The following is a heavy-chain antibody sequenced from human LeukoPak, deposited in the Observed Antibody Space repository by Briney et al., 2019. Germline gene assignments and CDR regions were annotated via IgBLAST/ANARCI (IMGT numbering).Heavy chain of an antibody. CDR2: IWYDGSNK. CDR1: GFTFSSYG. CDR3: ARDPVTLYDSSGYYYFDY. Sequence: GGSLRLSCAASGFTFSSYGMHWVRQAPGKGLEWVAVIWYDGSNKYYADSVKGRFTISRDNSKNTLYLQMNSLRAEDTAVYYCARDPVTLYDSSGYYYFDYWGQGTLATVSS. V-gene: IGHV3-33*01. D-gene: IGHD3-22*01. J-gene: IGHJ4*02.